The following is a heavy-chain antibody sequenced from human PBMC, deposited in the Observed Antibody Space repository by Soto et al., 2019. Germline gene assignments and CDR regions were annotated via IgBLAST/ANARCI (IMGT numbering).Heavy chain of an antibody. V-gene: IGHV3-21*03. J-gene: IGHJ6*02. CDR3: AWCFLVEYSWSPEYGMDV. Sequence: GGSQTLSRPASGVTSTSTSTNWVRQPARHGLAWVSSIPTSSIDIHNPNSLKGLFTITKDNAKISLYLQMNRLKTEKPDVHYYAWCFLVEYSWSPEYGMDVWGQGTTVTVSS. CDR1: GVTSTSTS. D-gene: IGHD6-6*01. CDR2: IPTSSIDI.